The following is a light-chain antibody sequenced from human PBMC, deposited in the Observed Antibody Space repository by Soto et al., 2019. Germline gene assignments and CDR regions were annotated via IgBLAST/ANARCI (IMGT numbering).Light chain of an antibody. CDR3: AAWDRSTNGYV. Sequence: QPALTQPPSATGTPGQRVTISCSGSSSNIGCNTVNWYQQLPGTAPKLLNYSNNQRPSGVSDRLSGSKSGTSASLAISGLKSEDEADYSCAAWDRSTNGYVFGSGTKVTVL. CDR2: SNN. V-gene: IGLV1-44*01. J-gene: IGLJ1*01. CDR1: SSNIGCNT.